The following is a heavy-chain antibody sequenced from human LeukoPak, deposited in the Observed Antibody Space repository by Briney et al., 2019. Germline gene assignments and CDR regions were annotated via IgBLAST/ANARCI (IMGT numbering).Heavy chain of an antibody. CDR1: GGSISSSSYY. CDR3: ARVGGYYGSGSPGYWFDP. CDR2: IYYSGST. J-gene: IGHJ5*02. Sequence: SETLTLTCTVSGGSISSSSYYWGWIRQPPGKGLEWIGSIYYSGSTYYNPSLKSRVTISVDTSKNQFSLKLSSLTAAGTAVYYCARVGGYYGSGSPGYWFDPWGQGTLVTVSS. V-gene: IGHV4-39*07. D-gene: IGHD3-10*01.